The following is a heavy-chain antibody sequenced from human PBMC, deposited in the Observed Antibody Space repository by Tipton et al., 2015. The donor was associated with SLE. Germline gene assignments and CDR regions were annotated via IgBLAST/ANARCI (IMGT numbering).Heavy chain of an antibody. CDR3: ATLFSDSNTWYEYFQY. J-gene: IGHJ1*01. CDR2: IYSGGST. D-gene: IGHD6-13*01. V-gene: IGHV3-53*05. CDR1: GFTFGNSA. Sequence: SLRLSCAASGFTFGNSAMSWVRQAPGKGLEWVSVIYSGGSTYYADSVKGRFTISRDNSKNTLYLQMNSLRVDDTAVYYCATLFSDSNTWYEYFQYWGQGTLVTVSS.